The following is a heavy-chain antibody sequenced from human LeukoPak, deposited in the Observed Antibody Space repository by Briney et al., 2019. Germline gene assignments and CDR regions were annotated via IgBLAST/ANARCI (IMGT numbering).Heavy chain of an antibody. CDR3: AREKTASWFVVDGWWLGFDY. D-gene: IGHD2-21*01. J-gene: IGHJ4*02. CDR2: INHSGST. V-gene: IGHV4-34*01. CDR1: GGSFSGYY. Sequence: PSETLSLTCAVYGGSFSGYYWSWIRQPPGKGLEWIGEINHSGSTNYNPSLKSRVTISVDTSKNQFSLKLSSVTAADTAVYYCAREKTASWFVVDGWWLGFDYWGQGTLVTVSS.